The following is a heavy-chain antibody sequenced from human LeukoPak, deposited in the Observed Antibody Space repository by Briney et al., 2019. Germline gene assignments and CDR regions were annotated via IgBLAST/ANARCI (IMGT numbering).Heavy chain of an antibody. Sequence: GGSLRLSCAASGFTFSDYYMSWIRQAPGKGLEWVSYISSNSSYTNYADSVKGRFTISRDNAKKSLYLQMNSLRADDTAVYYCARDGGGLDKYTPDYWGQGTLVTVSS. V-gene: IGHV3-11*05. D-gene: IGHD3-16*01. J-gene: IGHJ4*02. CDR2: ISSNSSYT. CDR3: ARDGGGLDKYTPDY. CDR1: GFTFSDYY.